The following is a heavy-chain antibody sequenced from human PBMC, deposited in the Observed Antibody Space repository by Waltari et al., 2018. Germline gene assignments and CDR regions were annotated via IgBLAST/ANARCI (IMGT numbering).Heavy chain of an antibody. CDR1: GFNFNSYE. CDR2: ISSSASPI. D-gene: IGHD3-16*01. V-gene: IGHV3-48*03. Sequence: EVYLVESGGGLVQPGGSLRLSCAASGFNFNSYEMNWVRQPPGKGLEWGSDISSSASPIYYADSVKGRFTISRDNAKNSVYLQMNSLRAEDTALYYCARRGIGISGMDVWGQGTTVTVAS. CDR3: ARRGIGISGMDV. J-gene: IGHJ6*02.